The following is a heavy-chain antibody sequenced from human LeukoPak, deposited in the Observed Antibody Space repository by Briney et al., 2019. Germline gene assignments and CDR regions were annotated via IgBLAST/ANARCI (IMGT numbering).Heavy chain of an antibody. CDR1: GGSITSSNYY. J-gene: IGHJ1*01. CDR2: INYSGTT. CDR3: AEDRGVVPGTGGVLHH. D-gene: IGHD6-19*01. V-gene: IGHV4-39*01. Sequence: SETLSLTCTVSGGSITSSNYYWGWIRQTPGKGLEWIGSINYSGTTYYNPSLKSPVTISVDTSKNQFSLKLSSVTAPDTAIYYCAEDRGVVPGTGGVLHHWGQGTLATVSS.